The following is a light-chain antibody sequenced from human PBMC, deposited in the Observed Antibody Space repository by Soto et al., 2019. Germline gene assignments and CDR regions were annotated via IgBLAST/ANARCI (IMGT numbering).Light chain of an antibody. V-gene: IGKV1-27*01. Sequence: DIQMTQSPSSLSASVGDRVTITCRASQDISVYLAWYQQKPGKVPKLLIYSASTLQSGVPSRFSGSGSGTDFTLTISSLQPEDFATYYCQQFTTAPITFGQGTRLEIK. CDR3: QQFTTAPIT. CDR1: QDISVY. CDR2: SAS. J-gene: IGKJ5*01.